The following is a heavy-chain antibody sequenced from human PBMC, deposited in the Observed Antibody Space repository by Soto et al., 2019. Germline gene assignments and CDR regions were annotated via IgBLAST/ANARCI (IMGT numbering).Heavy chain of an antibody. CDR1: GYTFTSYG. CDR2: ISLYNGNT. J-gene: IGHJ6*02. Sequence: GASVKVSCKASGYTFTSYGISWVRQAPGQGLEWMGWISLYNGNTNYAQKLQGRVTMTTDTSTSTAYMELRSLRSDDTAVYYCARGIGGYFGVDYYYGMDVWGQGTTVTVSS. CDR3: ARGIGGYFGVDYYYGMDV. D-gene: IGHD3-16*01. V-gene: IGHV1-18*01.